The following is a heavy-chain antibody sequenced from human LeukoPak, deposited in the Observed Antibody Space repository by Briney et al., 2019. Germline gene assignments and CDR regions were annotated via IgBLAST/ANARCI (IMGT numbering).Heavy chain of an antibody. V-gene: IGHV4-39*02. CDR1: GCSVSSISSRNYH. CDR3: AREMGVVTAHGIDV. J-gene: IGHJ6*02. Sequence: SETLSVTCTVSGCSVSSISSRNYHWAWIRQPAGKGLEWIGSIYYSGSTYYNPSLKSRVTISVDTSKNQFSLKLSSVTAADTALYYCAREMGVVTAHGIDVWGQGTTVTVSS. D-gene: IGHD2-21*02. CDR2: IYYSGST.